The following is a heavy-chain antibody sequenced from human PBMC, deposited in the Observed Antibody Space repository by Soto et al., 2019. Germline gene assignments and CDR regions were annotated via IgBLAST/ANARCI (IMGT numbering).Heavy chain of an antibody. V-gene: IGHV4-59*08. CDR1: GGSISSYY. Sequence: SETLSLTCTVSGGSISSYYWSWIRQPPGKGLEWIGYIYYSGSTNYNPSLKSRVTISVDTSKNQFSLKLSSVTAADTAVYYCASTTKYSSSWYPTWGQGTLVTVSS. J-gene: IGHJ4*02. CDR2: IYYSGST. CDR3: ASTTKYSSSWYPT. D-gene: IGHD6-13*01.